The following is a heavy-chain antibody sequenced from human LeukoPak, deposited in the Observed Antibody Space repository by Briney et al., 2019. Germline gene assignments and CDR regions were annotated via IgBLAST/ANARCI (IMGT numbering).Heavy chain of an antibody. CDR3: TRARQPLSGYCSGGSCSSVYFDY. V-gene: IGHV3-66*02. CDR1: GFTLSSNY. D-gene: IGHD2-15*01. J-gene: IGHJ4*02. CDR2: IHSGGST. Sequence: GGSLRLSCAASGFTLSSNYMSWVRQAPGKGLEWVSVIHSGGSTYYADSVKGRFTISRDNSKNTLYLQMNSLRAEDTAVYYCTRARQPLSGYCSGGSCSSVYFDYWGQGTLVTVSS.